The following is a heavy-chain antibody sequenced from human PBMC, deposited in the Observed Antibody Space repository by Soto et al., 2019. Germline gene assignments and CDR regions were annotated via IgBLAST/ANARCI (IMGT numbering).Heavy chain of an antibody. Sequence: EVQLLESGGGLVQPGGSLRLSCAASGLTFSSYAMSWVRQAPGKGLEWVSAISGSGGSTYYADSVKGRFTISRDNSKNTLYLQMNSLRAEDTAVYYCAKVRLAYGSGSYFVDWGQGTLVTVSS. CDR3: AKVRLAYGSGSYFVD. D-gene: IGHD3-10*01. CDR1: GLTFSSYA. V-gene: IGHV3-23*01. CDR2: ISGSGGST. J-gene: IGHJ4*02.